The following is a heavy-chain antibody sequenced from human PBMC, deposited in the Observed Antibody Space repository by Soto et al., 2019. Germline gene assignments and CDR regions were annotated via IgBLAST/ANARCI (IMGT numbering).Heavy chain of an antibody. CDR2: MSFSGSSI. Sequence: SLRLSCAASGFSFSDYYMSWIRQAPGKGLEWVSYMSFSGSSIYYADSVKGRFTISRDNAKNSLYLQMNSLRAEDTAVYYCARDLERGAPGAFDIWGQGTMVTVSS. D-gene: IGHD1-1*01. CDR1: GFSFSDYY. J-gene: IGHJ3*02. V-gene: IGHV3-11*04. CDR3: ARDLERGAPGAFDI.